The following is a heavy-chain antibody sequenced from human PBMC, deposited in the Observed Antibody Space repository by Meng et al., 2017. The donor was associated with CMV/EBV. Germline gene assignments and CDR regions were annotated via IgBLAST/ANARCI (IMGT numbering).Heavy chain of an antibody. J-gene: IGHJ6*02. CDR3: ARALVDTAMVTPTYYYYGMDV. Sequence: GGSLRLSCAASGFTFDDYAMHWVRQAPGKGLEWVSGISWNSGSIGYADSVKGRFTISRDNAKNSLYLQMNSLRAEDTAVYYCARALVDTAMVTPTYYYYGMDVWGQGTTVTVSS. CDR2: ISWNSGSI. CDR1: GFTFDDYA. V-gene: IGHV3-9*01. D-gene: IGHD5-18*01.